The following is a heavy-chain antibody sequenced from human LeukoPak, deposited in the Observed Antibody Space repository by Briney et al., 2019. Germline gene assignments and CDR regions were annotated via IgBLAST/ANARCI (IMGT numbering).Heavy chain of an antibody. V-gene: IGHV3-30*03. CDR2: ISYDGSNK. D-gene: IGHD3-22*01. CDR1: GFTFSSYG. Sequence: GGSLRLSCAASGFTFSSYGMHWVRQAPGKGLEWVAVISYDGSNKYYADSVKGRFTISRDNSKNTLYLQMNSLRAEDTAVYYCATDFVYDSSGYYLNYWGQETLVTVSS. J-gene: IGHJ4*02. CDR3: ATDFVYDSSGYYLNY.